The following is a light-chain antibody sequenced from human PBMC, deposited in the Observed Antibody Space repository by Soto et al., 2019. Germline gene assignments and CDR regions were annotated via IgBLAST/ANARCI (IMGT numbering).Light chain of an antibody. CDR1: SSNIGAGYE. CDR2: GNT. J-gene: IGLJ2*01. Sequence: QSVLTQPPSVSGAPGQRVTISCTGSSSNIGAGYEVHWYQLVPGTAPKLLIYGNTNRPSGVPDRFSGSKSGTSASLAITGLQAEDHADYYCQSYDYSLSGYVIFGGGTKLTVL. CDR3: QSYDYSLSGYVI. V-gene: IGLV1-40*01.